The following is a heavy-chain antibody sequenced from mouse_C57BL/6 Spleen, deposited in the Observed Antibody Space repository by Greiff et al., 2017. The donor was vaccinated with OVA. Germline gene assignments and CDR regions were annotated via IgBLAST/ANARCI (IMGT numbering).Heavy chain of an antibody. CDR3: ASSSMITTEDVYYYAMDY. J-gene: IGHJ4*01. Sequence: VQLVESGPGLVQPSQSLSITCTVSGFSLTSYGVHWVRQSPGKGLEWLGVIWSGGSTDSNAAFISRLSICKDNSKSQVFFKMNSLQADDTDIYYLASSSMITTEDVYYYAMDYWGQGTSVTVSA. V-gene: IGHV2-2*01. D-gene: IGHD2-4*01. CDR2: IWSGGST. CDR1: GFSLTSYG.